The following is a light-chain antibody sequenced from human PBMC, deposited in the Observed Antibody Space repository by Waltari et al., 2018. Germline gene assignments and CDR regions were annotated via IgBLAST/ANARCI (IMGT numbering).Light chain of an antibody. V-gene: IGKV3-11*01. CDR2: DAA. CDR3: QQRSSWPPWT. J-gene: IGKJ1*01. CDR1: QSINTY. Sequence: EIVLTQSPATLPLFPGERATLSCRASQSINTYVAWFHQKAGQAPRLLLYDAANRAAGIPARLSGSGSGTDFTITISSLEPEDDAFYFCQQRSSWPPWTFGQGTKVEIK.